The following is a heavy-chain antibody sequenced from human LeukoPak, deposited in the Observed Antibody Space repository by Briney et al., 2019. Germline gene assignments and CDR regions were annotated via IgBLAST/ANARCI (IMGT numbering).Heavy chain of an antibody. V-gene: IGHV3-9*01. Sequence: GGSLRLSCAASGFTFDDYAMHWVRQSPGKGLEWVSTITWNSGSIAYADSVKGRFTISRDNTRNSLYLQMNSLRAEDTAVYYCARFRTWGDKAFDYWGQGTLVTVSS. CDR2: ITWNSGSI. D-gene: IGHD2-21*02. CDR3: ARFRTWGDKAFDY. J-gene: IGHJ4*02. CDR1: GFTFDDYA.